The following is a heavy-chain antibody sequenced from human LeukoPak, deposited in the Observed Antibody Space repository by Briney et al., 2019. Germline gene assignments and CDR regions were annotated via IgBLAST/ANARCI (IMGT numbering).Heavy chain of an antibody. J-gene: IGHJ5*02. CDR2: IYTSGST. V-gene: IGHV4-4*07. CDR3: ARDLDPTVTTFRDNWFDP. CDR1: GGSFSGYY. D-gene: IGHD4-11*01. Sequence: SETLSLTCAVYGGSFSGYYWSWIRQPAGKGLEWIGRIYTSGSTNYNPSLKSRVTMSVDTSKNQFSLKLSSVTAADTAVCYCARDLDPTVTTFRDNWFDPWGQGTLVTVSS.